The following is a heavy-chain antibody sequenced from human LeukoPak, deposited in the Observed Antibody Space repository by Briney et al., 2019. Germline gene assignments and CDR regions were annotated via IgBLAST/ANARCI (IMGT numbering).Heavy chain of an antibody. CDR1: GYTFTYCS. CDR2: ITLYNGNT. J-gene: IGHJ3*02. CDR3: AREGLTHDAFDI. Sequence: GASVKVSCKASGYTFTYCSLHWLQQAPGQGLERMRWITLYNGNTNYAKKFQGRVTITRDMSLRTAYIELSSLRAEDTAVYYCAREGLTHDAFDIWGQGTMVTVSS. V-gene: IGHV1-68*01. D-gene: IGHD4/OR15-4a*01.